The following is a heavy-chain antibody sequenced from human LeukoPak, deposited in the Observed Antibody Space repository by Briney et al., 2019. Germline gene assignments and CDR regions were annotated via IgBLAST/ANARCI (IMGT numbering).Heavy chain of an antibody. CDR3: AGILGPGWGPWYFDY. D-gene: IGHD3-16*01. J-gene: IGHJ4*02. CDR2: IIPICGTT. Sequence: ASVKVSCKASGCTFSSYAISWVRQAPGQGLEWMGGIIPICGTTNYAQKFQGRVTITGDKSTNTVYMELNSLRSEDTAVYYSAGILGPGWGPWYFDYWGQGTLVTAS. V-gene: IGHV1-69*06. CDR1: GCTFSSYA.